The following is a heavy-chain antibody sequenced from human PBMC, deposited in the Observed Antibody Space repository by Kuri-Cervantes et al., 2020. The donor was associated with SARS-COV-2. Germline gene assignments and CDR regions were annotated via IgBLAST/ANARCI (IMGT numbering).Heavy chain of an antibody. CDR1: GFTFSSYA. Sequence: GGSLRLSCAASGFTFSSYAIHWVRQAPGKGLEWVAIISYDGSNTYYADSVKGRFTISRDNSKNTLYLQMNSLRAEDTAVYYCARDIYPNGPLGFWGQGTLVTVSS. V-gene: IGHV3-30-3*01. CDR3: ARDIYPNGPLGF. D-gene: IGHD1-1*01. J-gene: IGHJ4*02. CDR2: ISYDGSNT.